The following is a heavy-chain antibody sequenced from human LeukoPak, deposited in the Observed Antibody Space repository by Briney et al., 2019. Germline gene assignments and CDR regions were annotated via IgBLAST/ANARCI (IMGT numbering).Heavy chain of an antibody. CDR1: GFTFSDYY. D-gene: IGHD3-22*01. CDR3: ARGSILVDYYDSSGLGGFFDY. V-gene: IGHV3-11*01. CDR2: ISSSGSTI. J-gene: IGHJ4*02. Sequence: GGSLRLSCAASGFTFSDYYMSWIRQAPGKGLEWVSYISSSGSTIYYADSVKGRFTISRDNAKNSLYLQMNSLRAEDTALYYCARGSILVDYYDSSGLGGFFDYWGQGTLVTVSS.